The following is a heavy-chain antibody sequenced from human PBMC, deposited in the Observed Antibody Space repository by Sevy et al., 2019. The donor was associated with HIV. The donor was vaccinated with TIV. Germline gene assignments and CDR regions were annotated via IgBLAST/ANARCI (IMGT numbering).Heavy chain of an antibody. Sequence: SETLSLTCTVSDGSISTTSYYGGWIRQPPGKGLEWIGSIYYTGDTYYNPSLWSRVTISVDMSKNQLSLKLSSVTAADTAIYYCARFVGYYYYMDVCGKGTTVTVSS. CDR2: IYYTGDT. V-gene: IGHV4-39*01. J-gene: IGHJ6*03. CDR1: DGSISTTSYY. CDR3: ARFVGYYYYMDV. D-gene: IGHD2-21*01.